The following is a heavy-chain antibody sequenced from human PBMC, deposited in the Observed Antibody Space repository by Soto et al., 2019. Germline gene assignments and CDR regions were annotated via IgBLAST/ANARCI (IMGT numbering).Heavy chain of an antibody. D-gene: IGHD2-2*01. J-gene: IGHJ4*02. CDR1: GFTFSSYA. V-gene: IGHV3-23*01. Sequence: EVQLLESGGGLVQPGGSLRLSCAASGFTFSSYAMSWVRQAPGKGLEWVSAISGSGGSTYYADSVKGRFTISRDNSKNPLYLQMNSLRAEDTAVYDCAKDSLMYQLLLFYSFDYWGQGTLVTVSS. CDR2: ISGSGGST. CDR3: AKDSLMYQLLLFYSFDY.